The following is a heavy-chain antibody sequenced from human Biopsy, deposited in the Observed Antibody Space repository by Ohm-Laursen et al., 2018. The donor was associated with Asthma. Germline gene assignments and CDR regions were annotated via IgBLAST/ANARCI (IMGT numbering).Heavy chain of an antibody. CDR1: GGTFSNFA. Sequence: EASVKASCKPPGGTFSNFAISWVRQAPGQGLEWLGGIMTVFGTTNYAQKFQGRVTITADESTSTAYMEVTSLRSEDTAIYYCARCQVGYSSGWSLLLKKIYYSGMDVWGQGTAVTVSS. CDR2: IMTVFGTT. J-gene: IGHJ6*02. V-gene: IGHV1-69*13. CDR3: ARCQVGYSSGWSLLLKKIYYSGMDV. D-gene: IGHD6-19*01.